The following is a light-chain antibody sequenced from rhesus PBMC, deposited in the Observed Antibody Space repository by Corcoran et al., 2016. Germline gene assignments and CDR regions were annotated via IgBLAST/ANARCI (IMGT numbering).Light chain of an antibody. Sequence: DIQMTQSPSSLSASLGDRVTITCRASRAITNDLAWYQQKPGKSPELLIYEASSVQNGIPPRFSGSGSGTDFTLTIGSLQSEDFATSYCQQYYGTPFTFGPGTKLDI. CDR2: EAS. V-gene: IGKV1-25*01. CDR3: QQYYGTPFT. CDR1: RAITND. J-gene: IGKJ3*01.